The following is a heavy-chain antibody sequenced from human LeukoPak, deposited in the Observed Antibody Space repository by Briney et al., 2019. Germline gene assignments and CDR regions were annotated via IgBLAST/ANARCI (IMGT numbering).Heavy chain of an antibody. D-gene: IGHD3-10*01. J-gene: IGHJ4*02. V-gene: IGHV3-23*01. Sequence: PGGSLRLSCTASRFTFSSYAMSWVRQAPGKGLEWVSAISGGGGGTYYADSVKGRFTISRDNSKNTLYLQMNSLRAEDTAVYFCVKGFVHPTYYFEYWGQGTLVTVSS. CDR2: ISGGGGGT. CDR3: VKGFVHPTYYFEY. CDR1: RFTFSSYA.